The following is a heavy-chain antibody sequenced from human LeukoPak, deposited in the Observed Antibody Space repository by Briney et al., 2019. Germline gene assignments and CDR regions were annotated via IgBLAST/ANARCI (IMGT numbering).Heavy chain of an antibody. CDR3: ARQTAGTGFLDY. CDR1: GDSISPYY. J-gene: IGHJ4*02. CDR2: IYYSGST. D-gene: IGHD6-13*01. V-gene: IGHV4-59*08. Sequence: SETLSLTCTVSGDSISPYYWSWIRQPPGKGLEWIGYIYYSGSTNYNPSLKSRVTVSVDTPKNRFSLKLSSVTAADTAVYSCARQTAGTGFLDYWGQGTLVAVSS.